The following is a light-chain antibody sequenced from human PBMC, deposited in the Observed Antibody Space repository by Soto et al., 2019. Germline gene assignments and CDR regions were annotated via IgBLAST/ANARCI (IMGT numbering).Light chain of an antibody. J-gene: IGLJ2*01. CDR1: SSDVGGYDY. CDR2: DVS. CDR3: NSYTSSATVL. V-gene: IGLV2-14*01. Sequence: QSGLTQPASVSGSPGQSITISCTGTSSDVGGYDYVSWYQQHPDKAPKLIIYDVSDRPSGVSNRFSGSKSGNTASLTISGLQPEDEADYYCNSYTSSATVLFGGGTKLTVL.